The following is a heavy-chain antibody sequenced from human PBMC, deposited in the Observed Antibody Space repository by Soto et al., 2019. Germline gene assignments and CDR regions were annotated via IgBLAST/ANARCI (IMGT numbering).Heavy chain of an antibody. J-gene: IGHJ4*02. V-gene: IGHV1-18*04. CDR2: ISAHNGNT. D-gene: IGHD3-16*01. CDR3: VRDGGVVVPRTLWWTFVY. Sequence: QVQLVQSGAEGVKPGASVKVSCRTSGYTFTSYAISWVRQAPGQGLEWMGWISAHNGNTEYAQEIQGRVTMTTDTCTSTTYMELRSLRSDDTAVYYCVRDGGVVVPRTLWWTFVYWGAGTLVTVSS. CDR1: GYTFTSYA.